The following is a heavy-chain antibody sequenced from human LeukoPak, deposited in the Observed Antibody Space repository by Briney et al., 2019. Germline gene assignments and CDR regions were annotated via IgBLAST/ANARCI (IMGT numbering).Heavy chain of an antibody. CDR2: AYFSGST. CDR3: ARGVDY. V-gene: IGHV4-39*07. Sequence: SETLSLTCTVSGASINNRNFCWGWIRQPPGKGLEWIGSAYFSGSTYYNPSLKSRVTISLDTSKNQFSLKLTSVTAADTAVYYCARGVDYWGQGTLVTVSS. CDR1: GASINNRNFC. J-gene: IGHJ4*02.